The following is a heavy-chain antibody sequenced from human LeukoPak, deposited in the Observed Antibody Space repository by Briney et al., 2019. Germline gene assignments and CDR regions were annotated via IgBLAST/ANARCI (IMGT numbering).Heavy chain of an antibody. CDR1: GFTFSSYA. CDR2: VSFDITRT. CDR3: AKVSHDYEGSFDY. Sequence: PGGSLRLSCAASGFTFSSYAMTWVRQAPGKGLEWISAVSFDITRTFYADSVKGRFTISRDNSKNTLYLQMNSLRAEDTAVYYCAKVSHDYEGSFDYWGQGTLVTVSS. V-gene: IGHV3-23*01. J-gene: IGHJ4*02. D-gene: IGHD4-17*01.